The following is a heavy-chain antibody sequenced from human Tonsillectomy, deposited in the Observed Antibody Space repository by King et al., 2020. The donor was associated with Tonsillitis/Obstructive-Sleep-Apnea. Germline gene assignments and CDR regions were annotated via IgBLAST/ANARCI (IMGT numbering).Heavy chain of an antibody. J-gene: IGHJ4*02. Sequence: VQLQQWGAGLLKPSETLSLTCAVYGGSFSGYYWSWIRQPPGKGLEWIGEIDHSGSTSYYPSLKSRVTVSVDTSKNQFSLKLSSVTAADTAVYYCAREGSNGWYDYWGQGTLVTVSS. CDR2: IDHSGST. CDR1: GGSFSGYY. CDR3: AREGSNGWYDY. V-gene: IGHV4-34*01. D-gene: IGHD6-19*01.